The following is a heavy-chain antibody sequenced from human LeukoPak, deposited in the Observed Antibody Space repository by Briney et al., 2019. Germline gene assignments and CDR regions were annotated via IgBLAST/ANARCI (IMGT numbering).Heavy chain of an antibody. D-gene: IGHD1-26*01. V-gene: IGHV4-39*07. CDR2: IYYGGNT. J-gene: IGHJ4*02. CDR1: GGSISSSSYY. Sequence: SETLSLTCSVSGGSISSSSYYWGWIRQPPGKGLEWIGSIYYGGNTYYNPSLKSRVTISVDTSKNQFSLNLKYVTAADTAVYYCARSIVGAKDYFDYWGQGTLVTVSS. CDR3: ARSIVGAKDYFDY.